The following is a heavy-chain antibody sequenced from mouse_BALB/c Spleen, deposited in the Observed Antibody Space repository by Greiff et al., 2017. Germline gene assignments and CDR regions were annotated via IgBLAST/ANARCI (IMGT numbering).Heavy chain of an antibody. J-gene: IGHJ3*01. CDR2: ISYSGST. Sequence: EVKLMESGPGLVKPSQSLSLTCTVTGYSITSDYAWNWIRQFPGNKLEWMGYISYSGSTSYNPSLKSRISITRDTSKNQFFLQLNSVTTEDTATYYWAKRGGGLAWFAYWGQGTLVTVSA. V-gene: IGHV3-2*02. D-gene: IGHD6-1*01. CDR1: GYSITSDYA. CDR3: AKRGGGLAWFAY.